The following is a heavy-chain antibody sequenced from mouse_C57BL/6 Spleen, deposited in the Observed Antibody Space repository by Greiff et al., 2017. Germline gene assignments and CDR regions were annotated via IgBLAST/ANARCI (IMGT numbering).Heavy chain of an antibody. V-gene: IGHV1-26*01. D-gene: IGHD3-2*01. Sequence: VQLQQSGPELVKPGASVKISCKASGYTFTDYYMNWVKQSHGKSLEWIGDINPNNGGTSYNQKFKGKATLTVDKSSSTAYMELRSLTSEDSAVYYCARSRDIYFDYWGQGTTLTVSS. J-gene: IGHJ2*01. CDR3: ARSRDIYFDY. CDR1: GYTFTDYY. CDR2: INPNNGGT.